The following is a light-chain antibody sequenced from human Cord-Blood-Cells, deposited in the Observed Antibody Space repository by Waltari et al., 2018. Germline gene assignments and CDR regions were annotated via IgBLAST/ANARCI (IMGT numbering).Light chain of an antibody. Sequence: QSALTQPASVSGSPGQSITISCTGTSSDVGGYNYVSWYQQHPGKAPKLMIYEVSKAASGVPNRCSGSKSGNTASLTISGLQAEDEADYYCSSYTSSSTYVFGTGTKVTVL. V-gene: IGLV2-14*01. CDR3: SSYTSSSTYV. J-gene: IGLJ1*01. CDR1: SSDVGGYNY. CDR2: EVS.